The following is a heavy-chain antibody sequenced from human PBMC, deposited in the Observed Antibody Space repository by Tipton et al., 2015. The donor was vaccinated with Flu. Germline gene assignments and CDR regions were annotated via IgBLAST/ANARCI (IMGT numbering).Heavy chain of an antibody. CDR2: ISYDGNNN. J-gene: IGHJ4*02. V-gene: IGHV3-30*18. D-gene: IGHD7-27*01. CDR3: AKDGDPVAQAVYFDY. CDR1: GFTFSRYG. Sequence: SLRLSCAASGFTFSRYGMHWVRQAPGKGLEWVAVISYDGNNNNYADSVRGRFTISRDNAKNTLYLQMNSLRTEDTAVYYCAKDGDPVAQAVYFDYWGPGTLVTASS.